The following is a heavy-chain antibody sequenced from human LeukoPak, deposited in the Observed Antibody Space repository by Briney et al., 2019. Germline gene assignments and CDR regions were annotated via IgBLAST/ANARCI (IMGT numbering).Heavy chain of an antibody. J-gene: IGHJ5*02. CDR1: GGSISTDY. Sequence: SETLSLTCTVSGGSISTDYWSWIRQPPGKGLEWIGYIYYSGSTYYNPSLKSRVTISVDTSKNQFSLKLSSVTAADTAVYYCARGTLPLDWFDPWGQGTLVTVSS. V-gene: IGHV4-59*06. CDR2: IYYSGST. CDR3: ARGTLPLDWFDP.